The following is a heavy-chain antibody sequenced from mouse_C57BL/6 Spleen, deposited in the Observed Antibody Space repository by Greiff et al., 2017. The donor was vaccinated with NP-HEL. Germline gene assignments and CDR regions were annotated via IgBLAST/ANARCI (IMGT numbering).Heavy chain of an antibody. J-gene: IGHJ4*01. CDR2: IWSGGST. V-gene: IGHV2-2*01. CDR3: ARGDDYDRDAMDY. CDR1: GFSLTSYG. D-gene: IGHD2-4*01. Sequence: QVQLKESGPGLVQPSQSLSITCTVSGFSLTSYGVHWVRQSPGKGLEWLGVIWSGGSTDYNAAFISRLSISKDNSKSQVFFKMNSLQADDTAIYYCARGDDYDRDAMDYWGQGTSVTVSS.